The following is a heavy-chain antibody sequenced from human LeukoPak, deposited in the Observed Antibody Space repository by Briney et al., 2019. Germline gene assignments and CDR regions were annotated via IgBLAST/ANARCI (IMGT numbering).Heavy chain of an antibody. CDR1: GGSIHSSSYY. J-gene: IGHJ4*02. V-gene: IGHV4-39*02. D-gene: IGHD6-19*01. Sequence: SETLSLTCTVSGGSIHSSSYYWGWIRPPPGKGLEWIGSVYYTGNTYYNPSLKSRVTISLDTSKNHFSLNLSSVTAADTAVYFCASSTSGWYNGNDYWGQGTLVTVSS. CDR2: VYYTGNT. CDR3: ASSTSGWYNGNDY.